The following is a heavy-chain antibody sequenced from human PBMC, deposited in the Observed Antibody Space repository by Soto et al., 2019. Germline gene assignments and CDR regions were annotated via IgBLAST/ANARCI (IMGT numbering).Heavy chain of an antibody. Sequence: QVQLVESGGGVVQPGRSLRLSCAASGFTFSRYGIHWVRQAPGKGLEWVAAISYDGTNKYYADSVKGRFAISRDDSKNRLHLQMNTLRLEDADVYYCARDSDESGRYPFAYYGMDVWGLGTTVTVSS. D-gene: IGHD1-26*01. J-gene: IGHJ6*02. V-gene: IGHV3-30*03. CDR2: ISYDGTNK. CDR3: ARDSDESGRYPFAYYGMDV. CDR1: GFTFSRYG.